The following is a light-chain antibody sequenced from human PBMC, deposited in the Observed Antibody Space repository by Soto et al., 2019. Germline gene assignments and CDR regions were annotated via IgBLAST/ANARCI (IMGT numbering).Light chain of an antibody. CDR1: QAIGSY. V-gene: IGKV1-9*01. Sequence: GDTVTITCWASQAIGSYFAWYQQRPGTAPKLLIYSASTLHSGVPSRFSGSGSGTDFTLTISSLQPEDFATYYCQQVDSYPRTFGPGTTVEI. CDR3: QQVDSYPRT. CDR2: SAS. J-gene: IGKJ3*01.